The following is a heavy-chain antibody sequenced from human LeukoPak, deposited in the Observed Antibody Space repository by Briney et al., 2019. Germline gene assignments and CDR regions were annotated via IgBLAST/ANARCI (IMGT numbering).Heavy chain of an antibody. Sequence: GSSVKVSCKASGGTFSSYAISWVRQAPGQGLEWMGGIIPIFGTANYAQKFQGRVTITTDESTSTAYMELSSLRSEDTAVYYWASNILGGFFYYFIDGWGKRTPVTVSS. CDR2: IIPIFGTA. J-gene: IGHJ6*03. D-gene: IGHD3-16*01. CDR1: GGTFSSYA. V-gene: IGHV1-69*05. CDR3: ASNILGGFFYYFIDG.